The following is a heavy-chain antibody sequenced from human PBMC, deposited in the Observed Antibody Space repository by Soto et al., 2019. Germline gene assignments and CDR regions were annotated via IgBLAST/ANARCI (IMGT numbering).Heavy chain of an antibody. V-gene: IGHV1-18*01. J-gene: IGHJ6*02. CDR2: ISDYNGNT. CDR1: GYTFNNYG. Sequence: QVQLVQSGAEVKKPGASVKVSCKTSGYTFNNYGISWVRQAPGQGLEWMGWISDYNGNTNYAQKFQGRVTMTTDTSTKTVYIVLTSLRSDDTAVYYCARDGYYDSGSYGMDVWGRGTTVTVSS. CDR3: ARDGYYDSGSYGMDV. D-gene: IGHD3-10*01.